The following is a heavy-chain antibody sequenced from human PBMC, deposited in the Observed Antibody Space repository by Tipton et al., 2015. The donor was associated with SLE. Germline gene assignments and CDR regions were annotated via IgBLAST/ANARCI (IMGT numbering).Heavy chain of an antibody. V-gene: IGHV3-23*01. CDR3: ARDRDGYNWFDY. Sequence: GSLRLSCAASGFTFSSYAMSWVRQAPGKGLEWVSAISGSGGSTYYADSVKGRFTISRDNAKNMLYLQMNSLRAEDTAVYYCARDRDGYNWFDYWGQGTLVTVSS. J-gene: IGHJ4*02. CDR2: ISGSGGST. CDR1: GFTFSSYA. D-gene: IGHD5-24*01.